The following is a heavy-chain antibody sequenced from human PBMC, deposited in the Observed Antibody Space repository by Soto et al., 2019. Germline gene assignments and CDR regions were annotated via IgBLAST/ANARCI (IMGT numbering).Heavy chain of an antibody. D-gene: IGHD6-19*01. CDR3: AMIEYSSGSDY. V-gene: IGHV1-69*01. CDR2: IMPIFGTT. CDR1: GGTFSSFP. J-gene: IGHJ4*02. Sequence: QVQLVQSGAEVQKPGSSVKVSCKASGGTFSSFPIAWVRQAPGQGLEWVGGIMPIFGTTKYAQNFRDRVTIYADESTSTAYMELSSLRFEDTAVYYCAMIEYSSGSDYWGQGTLVTVFS.